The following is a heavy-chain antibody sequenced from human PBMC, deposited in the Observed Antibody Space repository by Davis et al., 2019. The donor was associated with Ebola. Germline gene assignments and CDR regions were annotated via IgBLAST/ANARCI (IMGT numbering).Heavy chain of an antibody. D-gene: IGHD3-22*01. CDR2: IYHSGST. Sequence: SETLSLTCTVSGYSISSGYYWGWIRQPPGKGLEWIGSIYHSGSTYYNPSLKSRVTISVDTSKNQFSLKLSSVTAADTAVYYCARLAYYYDSSGYNRGGFDYWGQGTLVTVSS. V-gene: IGHV4-38-2*02. CDR3: ARLAYYYDSSGYNRGGFDY. J-gene: IGHJ4*02. CDR1: GYSISSGYY.